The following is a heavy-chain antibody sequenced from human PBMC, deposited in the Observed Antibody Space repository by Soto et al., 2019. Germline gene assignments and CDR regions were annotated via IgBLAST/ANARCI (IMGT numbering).Heavy chain of an antibody. CDR2: IYYSGST. D-gene: IGHD3-3*02. J-gene: IGHJ5*02. V-gene: IGHV4-59*01. CDR1: GGSISSYY. CDR3: ARVGPTLDWFDP. Sequence: SETLSLTCTVSGGSISSYYWSWIRQPPGKGLEWIGYIYYSGSTNYNPSLKSRVTISVDTSKNQFSLKLSSVTAADTAVYCCARVGPTLDWFDPWGQGTLVTVSS.